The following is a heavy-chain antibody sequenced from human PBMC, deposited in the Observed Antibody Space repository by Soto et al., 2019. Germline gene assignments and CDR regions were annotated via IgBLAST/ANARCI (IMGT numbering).Heavy chain of an antibody. J-gene: IGHJ6*02. CDR3: ARGYGDWYYYGMDV. CDR1: GGSISSYY. D-gene: IGHD4-17*01. V-gene: IGHV4-59*01. CDR2: IYYSGST. Sequence: SETLSLTCTVSGGSISSYYWSWIGQPPGKGLEWIGYIYYSGSTNYSPSLKSRVTISVDTSKNQFSLKLSSVTAADTAVYYCARGYGDWYYYGMDVWGQGTTVTVSS.